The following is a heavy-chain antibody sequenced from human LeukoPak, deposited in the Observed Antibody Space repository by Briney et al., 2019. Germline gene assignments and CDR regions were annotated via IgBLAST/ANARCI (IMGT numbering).Heavy chain of an antibody. D-gene: IGHD7-27*01. Sequence: PSETLSLTCAVSGVSITSHPWNWVRQPPGKGLEWIGEMYNSGPGTYKPSLRSRVTMFFDESKNHFSLKLNSVTAADTAVYYCARGGNWDFDYWGQGVLVFVSS. J-gene: IGHJ4*02. CDR2: MYNSGPG. CDR3: ARGGNWDFDY. V-gene: IGHV4-4*02. CDR1: GVSITSHPW.